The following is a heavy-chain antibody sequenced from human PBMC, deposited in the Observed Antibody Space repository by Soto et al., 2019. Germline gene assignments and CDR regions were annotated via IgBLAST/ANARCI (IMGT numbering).Heavy chain of an antibody. CDR3: ARDAFLYSGGAYNDH. D-gene: IGHD4-4*01. Sequence: PGGSLRLSCDASGFTFSTYALHWVRQAPGKGLEWVAFISYTGANQYYADSVKGRFTVSRDNSKNIASLQMTSLKPEDSAVYYCARDAFLYSGGAYNDHWGQGTLVTVSS. V-gene: IGHV3-30-3*01. CDR2: ISYTGANQ. J-gene: IGHJ4*02. CDR1: GFTFSTYA.